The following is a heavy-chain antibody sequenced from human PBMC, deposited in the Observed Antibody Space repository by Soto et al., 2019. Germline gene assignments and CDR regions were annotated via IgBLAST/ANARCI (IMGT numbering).Heavy chain of an antibody. CDR2: IKTKAQGGAT. J-gene: IGHJ6*02. Sequence: EVQLVESGGGLVKPGGSLRLSCAASDFTITNAWMDWVRQAPGKGLEWVGRIKTKAQGGATDYAAPLKGRFSNSRDDSRNTLFLQMNSLKTEDTAGYYCTTGSVEGVWGQGATVTVSS. D-gene: IGHD2-15*01. CDR3: TTGSVEGV. CDR1: DFTITNAW. V-gene: IGHV3-15*07.